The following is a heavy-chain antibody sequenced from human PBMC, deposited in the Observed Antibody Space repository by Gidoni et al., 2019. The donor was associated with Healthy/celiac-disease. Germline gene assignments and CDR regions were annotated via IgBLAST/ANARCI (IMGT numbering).Heavy chain of an antibody. CDR3: ARGSGSGGNDY. CDR2: ISSSGSTR. J-gene: IGHJ4*02. V-gene: IGHV3-48*03. Sequence: VQLVESGGVFVQPGGSLSLSCAASGFTFSSYEMNWVRQAPGKGLEWVSYISSSGSTRYYADSVKGRFTISRDNAKNSLYLQMNSLRAEDTAVYYCARGSGSGGNDYWGQGTLVTVSS. D-gene: IGHD3-10*01. CDR1: GFTFSSYE.